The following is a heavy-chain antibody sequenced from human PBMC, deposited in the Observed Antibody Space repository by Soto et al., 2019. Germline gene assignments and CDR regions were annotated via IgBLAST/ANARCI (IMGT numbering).Heavy chain of an antibody. J-gene: IGHJ5*02. Sequence: EVQLVESGGGLVQPGGSLRLSCAASGFTFSSYWMHWVRQVPGKGLVWVSRINRDGSSTTYADFVKGRLTISRDSAKNTVYLQMNILRAEDTAVYYCAREGVTGNWFEPWGQGTLVTVSS. CDR2: INRDGSST. V-gene: IGHV3-74*01. CDR3: AREGVTGNWFEP. CDR1: GFTFSSYW. D-gene: IGHD2-21*02.